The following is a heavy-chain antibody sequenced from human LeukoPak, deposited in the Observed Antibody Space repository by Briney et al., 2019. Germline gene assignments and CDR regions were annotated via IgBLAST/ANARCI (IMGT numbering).Heavy chain of an antibody. CDR2: INPSGGST. J-gene: IGHJ4*02. Sequence: ASVKVSCKASGYTFTSYYMHWVRQAPGQGLEWMGIINPSGGSTSYAQKFQGRVTMTRDTSTSTVYMELSSPRSEDTAVYYCAREVHYDSSGYHDDYWGQGTLVTVSS. V-gene: IGHV1-46*01. CDR1: GYTFTSYY. CDR3: AREVHYDSSGYHDDY. D-gene: IGHD3-22*01.